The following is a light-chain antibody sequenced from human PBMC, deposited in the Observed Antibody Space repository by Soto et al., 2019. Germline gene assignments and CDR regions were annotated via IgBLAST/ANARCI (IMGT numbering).Light chain of an antibody. CDR1: SSDVGNYNL. CDR2: EVT. J-gene: IGLJ2*01. V-gene: IGLV2-23*02. Sequence: QSVLTQPASVSGSPGQSITISCTGTSSDVGNYNLVSWHQQHPGKAPKLMIYEVTKRPSGVSNRFSGSKSGNTASLTISGLQAEDEADYYCCSYAGSSTFRLFGGGTKLTVL. CDR3: CSYAGSSTFRL.